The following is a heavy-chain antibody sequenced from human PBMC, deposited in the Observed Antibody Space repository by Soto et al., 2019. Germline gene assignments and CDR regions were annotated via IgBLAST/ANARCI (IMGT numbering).Heavy chain of an antibody. V-gene: IGHV4-39*01. CDR2: IYYSGST. CDR3: ARLLITGTTFDY. Sequence: QLQLQESGPGLVKPSETLSLTCTVSGGSISSSSYYWGWIRQPPGKGLEWIGSIYYSGSTYYNPSFKSRVTISVDTSKNQFSLKLSSVTAADTAVYYCARLLITGTTFDYWGQGTLVTVSS. D-gene: IGHD1-7*01. CDR1: GGSISSSSYY. J-gene: IGHJ4*02.